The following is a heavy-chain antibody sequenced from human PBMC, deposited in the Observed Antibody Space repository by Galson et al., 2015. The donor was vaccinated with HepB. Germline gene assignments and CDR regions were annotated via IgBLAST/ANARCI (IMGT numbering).Heavy chain of an antibody. CDR2: TSTRGDTT. D-gene: IGHD3-10*01. J-gene: IGHJ4*02. V-gene: IGHV3-23*01. Sequence: SLRLSCAASGFTFSNYAMSWVRQAPGKGLEWVSGTSTRGDTTYYAGSVKGRFTISRDNSKNTLHLQMNSLRADDTAVYYCATGRTFDWGQGTLVTVSS. CDR1: GFTFSNYA. CDR3: ATGRTFD.